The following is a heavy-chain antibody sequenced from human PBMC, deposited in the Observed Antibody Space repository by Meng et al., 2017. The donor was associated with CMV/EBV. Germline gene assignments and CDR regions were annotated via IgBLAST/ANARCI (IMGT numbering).Heavy chain of an antibody. CDR3: ARDEKYSGSPVGAY. CDR1: GGTFSSYT. Sequence: ASVKVSCKASGGTFSSYTISWVRQAPGQGLEWMGWISAYNGNTNYAQKLQGRVTMTTDTSTSTAYMELRSLRSDDTAVYYCARDEKYSGSPVGAYWGQGTLVTVSS. CDR2: ISAYNGNT. V-gene: IGHV1-18*01. J-gene: IGHJ4*02. D-gene: IGHD1-26*01.